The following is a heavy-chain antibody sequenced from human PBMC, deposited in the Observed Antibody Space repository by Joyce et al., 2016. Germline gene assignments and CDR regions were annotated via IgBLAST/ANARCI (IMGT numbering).Heavy chain of an antibody. V-gene: IGHV3-53*01. CDR2: LYSGGST. CDR1: GFNVSSDH. Sequence: EVQLVESGGGLIQPGGSLGLSCAVSGFNVSSDHMSWVRQAPGKGLEWVSVLYSGGSTYDADSLKGRFTISRDNSQNILYLQMNTLRADDTAVYYCARKYGSIWGQGTLVTVSS. J-gene: IGHJ4*02. CDR3: ARKYGSI. D-gene: IGHD3-10*01.